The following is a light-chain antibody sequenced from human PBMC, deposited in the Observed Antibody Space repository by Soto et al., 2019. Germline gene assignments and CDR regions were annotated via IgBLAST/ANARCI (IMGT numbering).Light chain of an antibody. Sequence: QSALTQPASVSGSPGQSITISCTGTSSDVGGYNYVSWYQQHPGKAPKLMIYGVSNRPSGVSNRFSGSKSGNTASLTISGLQAEDEADYSCSSYTSNSTHVVFGGGTKLTVL. V-gene: IGLV2-14*01. J-gene: IGLJ2*01. CDR2: GVS. CDR1: SSDVGGYNY. CDR3: SSYTSNSTHVV.